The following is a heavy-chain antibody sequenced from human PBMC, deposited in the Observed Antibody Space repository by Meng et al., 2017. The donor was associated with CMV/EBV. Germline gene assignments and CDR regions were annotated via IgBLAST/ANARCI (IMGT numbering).Heavy chain of an antibody. CDR3: ARTQEYYDFWSGPPGRNYYYGMDV. CDR1: GFTFSSYS. CDR2: ISSSSSYI. Sequence: GESLKISCAASGFTFSSYSMNWVRQAPGKGLEWVSSISSSSSYIYYADSVKGRFTISRDNAKNSLYLQMNSLRAEDTAVYYCARTQEYYDFWSGPPGRNYYYGMDVWGQGTTVTVSS. D-gene: IGHD3-3*01. J-gene: IGHJ6*02. V-gene: IGHV3-21*01.